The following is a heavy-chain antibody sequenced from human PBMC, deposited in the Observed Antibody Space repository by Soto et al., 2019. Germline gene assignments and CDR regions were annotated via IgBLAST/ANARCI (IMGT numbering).Heavy chain of an antibody. CDR3: ARRPITGTTDYYYYGMDV. CDR2: ISSSGSYI. CDR1: GFTFSTYI. V-gene: IGHV3-21*01. J-gene: IGHJ6*02. Sequence: GSLRLSFSSSGFTFSTYIMNWVRQAPVKWLEWVSSISSSGSYIFYADSVKGRFTISRDNAKNSLYLHMNSLRAEDTAVYYCARRPITGTTDYYYYGMDVWGQRTTVT. D-gene: IGHD1-7*01.